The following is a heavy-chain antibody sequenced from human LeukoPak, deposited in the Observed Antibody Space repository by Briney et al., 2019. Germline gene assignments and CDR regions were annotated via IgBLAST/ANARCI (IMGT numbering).Heavy chain of an antibody. CDR1: GFTFSNQW. CDR2: IKEDGSEK. CDR3: AREGLWVGLDSGKTRQAYWES. V-gene: IGHV3-7*04. D-gene: IGHD2-21*01. J-gene: IGHJ3*01. Sequence: GGSLRLSCAASGFTFSNQWMIWVGPAPGKGLKGVANIKEDGSEKYYADSVKGRFTISRDNAKNSLNLQMNSLRAEDTAVYYCAREGLWVGLDSGKTRQAYWESWGQGTMVTVSS.